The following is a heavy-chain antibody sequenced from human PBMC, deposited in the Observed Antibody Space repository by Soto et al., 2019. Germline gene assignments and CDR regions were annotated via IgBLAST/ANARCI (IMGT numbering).Heavy chain of an antibody. CDR2: INHSGST. V-gene: IGHV4-34*01. J-gene: IGHJ4*02. CDR1: GGSFSGYY. D-gene: IGHD3-16*02. CDR3: AIRNKYDYVWGSYRSGASKPFDY. Sequence: QVQLQQWGAGLLKPSETLSLTCAVYGGSFSGYYWSWIRKPPGKGLEWIGEINHSGSTNYNPSLKSRVTISVDTSQNQFSLKLSSVTDADTAVYYCAIRNKYDYVWGSYRSGASKPFDYWGQGTLVTVSS.